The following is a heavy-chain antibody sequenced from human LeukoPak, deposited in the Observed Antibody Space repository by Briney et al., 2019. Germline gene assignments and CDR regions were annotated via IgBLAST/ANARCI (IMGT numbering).Heavy chain of an antibody. J-gene: IGHJ4*02. CDR3: AKGRTEAGTLALDY. D-gene: IGHD6-19*01. CDR2: MNPNSGNT. CDR1: GYTFTSYD. Sequence: ASVKVSCKASGYTFTSYDINWVRQATGQGLEWMGWMNPNSGNTGYAQKFQGRVTMTRNTSISTACMELSSLRSEDTAVYYCAKGRTEAGTLALDYWGQGTLVTVSS. V-gene: IGHV1-8*01.